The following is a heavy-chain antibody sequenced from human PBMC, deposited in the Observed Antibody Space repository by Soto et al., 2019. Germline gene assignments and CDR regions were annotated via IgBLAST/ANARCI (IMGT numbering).Heavy chain of an antibody. Sequence: QVQLVQSGAEVKKPGSSVKVSCKASGGTVSSYAISWVRQTPGQGLEWMGGNIPIYDTTNYAQKFQGRVTITADESTSTAYMELSSLRSEDMAVYSCASSQGSSNSLEIYYYYYYGMDVWGQGTTVTVSS. CDR2: NIPIYDTT. D-gene: IGHD2-2*01. V-gene: IGHV1-69*01. CDR1: GGTVSSYA. J-gene: IGHJ6*02. CDR3: ASSQGSSNSLEIYYYYYYGMDV.